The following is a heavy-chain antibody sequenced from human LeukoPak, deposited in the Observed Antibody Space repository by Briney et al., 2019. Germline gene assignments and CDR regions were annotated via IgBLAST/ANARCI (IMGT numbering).Heavy chain of an antibody. J-gene: IGHJ4*02. V-gene: IGHV3-7*03. D-gene: IGHD5-12*01. Sequence: GGSLRLSCTASGFTFSSYWMSWVRQAPGKGLEWVANIKQDGSEKYYVDSVKGRFTISRDNAKNSLYLQLNSLRAEDTAVYYCARARGGYDFDYWGQGTLVTVSS. CDR2: IKQDGSEK. CDR3: ARARGGYDFDY. CDR1: GFTFSSYW.